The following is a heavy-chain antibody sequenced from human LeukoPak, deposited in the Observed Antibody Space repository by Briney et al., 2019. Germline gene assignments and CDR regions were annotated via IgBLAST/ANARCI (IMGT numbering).Heavy chain of an antibody. V-gene: IGHV3-30*18. D-gene: IGHD7-27*01. J-gene: IGHJ4*02. CDR1: GFTFSSYG. CDR3: AKALGFDY. Sequence: GGSLRLSCAASGFTFSSYGMHWVRQAPGKGLEWVVVISYDGSNKYYADSVKGRFTISRDNSKNTLYLQMNSLRAEDTAVYYCAKALGFDYWGQGTLVTVSS. CDR2: ISYDGSNK.